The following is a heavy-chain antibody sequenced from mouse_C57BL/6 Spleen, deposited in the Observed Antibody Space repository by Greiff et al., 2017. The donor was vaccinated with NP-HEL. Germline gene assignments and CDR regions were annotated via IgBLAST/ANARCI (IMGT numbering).Heavy chain of an antibody. CDR1: GFTFSDYG. V-gene: IGHV5-17*01. J-gene: IGHJ4*01. CDR3: ARPTVVEDAMDY. Sequence: VQLKESGGGLVKPGGSLKLSCAASGFTFSDYGMHWVRQAPEKGLEWVAYISSGSSTIYYADTVKGRFTISRDNAKNTLFLQMTSLRSEDTAMYYCARPTVVEDAMDYWGQGTSVTVSS. D-gene: IGHD1-1*01. CDR2: ISSGSSTI.